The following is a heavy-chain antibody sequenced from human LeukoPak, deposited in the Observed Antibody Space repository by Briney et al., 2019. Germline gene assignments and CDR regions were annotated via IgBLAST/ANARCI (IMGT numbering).Heavy chain of an antibody. CDR3: ARGPVDIVVVPADFDYGDYDYFDY. CDR2: IIPILGIA. V-gene: IGHV1-69*04. CDR1: GGTFSSYA. J-gene: IGHJ4*02. Sequence: APVKVSCKASGGTFSSYAISWVRQAPGQGLEWMGRIIPILGIANYAQKFQGRVTITADKSTSTAYMELSSLRSEDTAVYYCARGPVDIVVVPADFDYGDYDYFDYWGQGTLVTVSS. D-gene: IGHD2-2*03.